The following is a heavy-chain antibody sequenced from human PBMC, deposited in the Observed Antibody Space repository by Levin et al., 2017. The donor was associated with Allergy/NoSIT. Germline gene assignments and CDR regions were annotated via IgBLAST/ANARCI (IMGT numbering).Heavy chain of an antibody. CDR3: TKGRLTAHWGVYYFDY. V-gene: IGHV3-30*18. D-gene: IGHD2-21*02. J-gene: IGHJ4*02. Sequence: GGSLRLSCAASGFTFSNYGMHWVRQAPGKGLEWVAVISSDGSNEYYADSVKGRFTISRDNFKNTLYLQMSSLRDEDTALYYCTKGRLTAHWGVYYFDYWGQGTLVTVSS. CDR1: GFTFSNYG. CDR2: ISSDGSNE.